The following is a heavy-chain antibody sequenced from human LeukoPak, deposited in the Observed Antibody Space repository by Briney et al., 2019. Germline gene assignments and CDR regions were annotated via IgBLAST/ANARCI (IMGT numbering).Heavy chain of an antibody. J-gene: IGHJ4*02. D-gene: IGHD2-2*01. CDR1: GGSFSGYY. CDR3: ASRASTVVDFDY. Sequence: PSETLSLTCAVYGGSFSGYYWSWIRQPPGKGLEWIGYIYHSGSTYYNPSLKSRVAISVDRSKNQFSLKLSSVTAADTAVYYCASRASTVVDFDYWGQGTLVTVSS. CDR2: IYHSGST. V-gene: IGHV4-34*01.